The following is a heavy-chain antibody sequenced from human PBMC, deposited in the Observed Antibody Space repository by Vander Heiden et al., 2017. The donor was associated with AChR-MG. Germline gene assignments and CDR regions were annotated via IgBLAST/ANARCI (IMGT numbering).Heavy chain of an antibody. CDR1: GFTFDDYA. CDR3: AKDGVAAAEIYYYYYMDV. D-gene: IGHD6-13*01. V-gene: IGHV3-9*01. J-gene: IGHJ6*03. CDR2: ISWNSGSI. Sequence: EVQLVESGGGLVQPGRSLRLSCAASGFTFDDYAMHWVRQAPGKGLEWVSGISWNSGSIGYADSVKGRFTISRDNAKNSLYLQMNSLRAEDTALYYCAKDGVAAAEIYYYYYMDVWGKGTTVTVSS.